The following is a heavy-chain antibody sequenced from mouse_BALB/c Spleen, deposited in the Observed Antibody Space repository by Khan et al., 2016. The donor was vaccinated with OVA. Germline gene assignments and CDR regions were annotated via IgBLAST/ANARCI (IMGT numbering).Heavy chain of an antibody. Sequence: VQLKESGPGLVKPSQSLSLTCTVTGYSIASDYAWNWIRQFPGNKLEWMGFISYSGNTNYIPSLKSRISITRDTSKNQFFLQLNSVTSEDTATYYCARVYGGDFDNWGQGTTLTVSA. V-gene: IGHV3-2*02. CDR1: GYSIASDYA. CDR2: ISYSGNT. CDR3: ARVYGGDFDN. D-gene: IGHD1-1*01. J-gene: IGHJ2*01.